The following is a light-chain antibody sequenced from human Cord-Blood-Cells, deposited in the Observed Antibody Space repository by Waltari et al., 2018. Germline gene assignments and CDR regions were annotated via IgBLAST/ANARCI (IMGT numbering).Light chain of an antibody. CDR1: QSISSY. Sequence: DIQMTQSPSSLSASVGDSVPITCLASQSISSYLNWYQQKPGKAPKLLFYAASSLQSGVPSRFIGRGSGTDCTLTISRLQPEDFATYYCQQSYSTPRTFGPGPKVDIK. V-gene: IGKV1-39*01. CDR3: QQSYSTPRT. J-gene: IGKJ3*01. CDR2: AAS.